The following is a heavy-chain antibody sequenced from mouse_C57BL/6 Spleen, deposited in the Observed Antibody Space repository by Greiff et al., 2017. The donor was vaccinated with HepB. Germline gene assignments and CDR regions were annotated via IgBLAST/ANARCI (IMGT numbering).Heavy chain of an antibody. Sequence: VQLQQPGAELVRPGTSVKLSCKASGYTFTSYWMHWVKQRPGQGLEWIGVIDPSDSYTNYNQKFKGKATLTVDTSSSTAYMQLSSLTSEDSAVYYCARSDSSGYEGFDYWGQGTTLTVSS. J-gene: IGHJ2*01. CDR3: ARSDSSGYEGFDY. V-gene: IGHV1-59*01. CDR2: IDPSDSYT. CDR1: GYTFTSYW. D-gene: IGHD3-2*02.